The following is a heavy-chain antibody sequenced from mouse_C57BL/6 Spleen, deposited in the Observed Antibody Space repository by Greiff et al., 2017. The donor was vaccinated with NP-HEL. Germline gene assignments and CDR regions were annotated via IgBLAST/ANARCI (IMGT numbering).Heavy chain of an antibody. CDR2: ISSGSSTN. Sequence: EVQRVESGGGLVKPGGSLKLSCAASGFTFSDYGMHWVRQAPEKGLEWVAYISSGSSTNYYADTVKGRFTISRDNAKNNLFLQMTSLRSEDTYMYYCARDSSAAMDYWGQGTSVTVSS. J-gene: IGHJ4*01. CDR1: GFTFSDYG. CDR3: ARDSSAAMDY. D-gene: IGHD1-1*01. V-gene: IGHV5-17*01.